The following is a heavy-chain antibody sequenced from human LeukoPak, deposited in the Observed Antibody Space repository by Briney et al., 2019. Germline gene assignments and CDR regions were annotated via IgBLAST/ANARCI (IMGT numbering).Heavy chain of an antibody. CDR1: GGSFSGYY. V-gene: IGHV4-34*01. D-gene: IGHD2-15*01. J-gene: IGHJ4*02. CDR2: INHSGST. Sequence: SETLSLTCAVYGGSFSGYYWSWIRQPPGKGLEWIGEINHSGSTNYNPSLKSRVTISVDTSKNQFSLKLCSVTATDTAVYYCARGIPPAATSVDYWGQGTLVTVSS. CDR3: ARGIPPAATSVDY.